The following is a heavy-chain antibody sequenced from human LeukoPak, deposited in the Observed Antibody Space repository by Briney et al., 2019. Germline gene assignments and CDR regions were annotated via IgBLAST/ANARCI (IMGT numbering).Heavy chain of an antibody. J-gene: IGHJ3*02. CDR3: AKDAMVRGVTHAFDI. CDR2: ISSSSSYI. Sequence: GGSLRLSCAASGFTFSSYSMNWVRQAPGKGLEWVSSISSSSSYIYYADSVKGRFTISRDNSKNTLYLQMNSLRAEDTAVYYCAKDAMVRGVTHAFDIWGQGTMVTVSS. V-gene: IGHV3-21*01. CDR1: GFTFSSYS. D-gene: IGHD3-10*01.